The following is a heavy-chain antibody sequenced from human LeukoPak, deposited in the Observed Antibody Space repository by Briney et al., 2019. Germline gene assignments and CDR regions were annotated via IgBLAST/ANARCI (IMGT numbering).Heavy chain of an antibody. V-gene: IGHV3-23*01. J-gene: IGHJ4*02. CDR2: ISVSGGT. CDR3: AKSEGGTNFPCKY. D-gene: IGHD1-26*01. Sequence: PGGSLRLSCAASEFTLNNYAMTWVRQASGKGLEWVSLISVSGGTYYADSVKGRFTISRDSSKNTVYLQMNSLRAEDTALYYCAKSEGGTNFPCKYWGQGTLVTVST. CDR1: EFTLNNYA.